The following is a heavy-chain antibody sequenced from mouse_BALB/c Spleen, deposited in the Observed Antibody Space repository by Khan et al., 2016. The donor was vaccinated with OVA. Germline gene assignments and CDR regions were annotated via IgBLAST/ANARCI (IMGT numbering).Heavy chain of an antibody. V-gene: IGHV2-6*02. Sequence: QVQLKESGPGLVAPSQSLSITCTVSGFSLTTYGIHWVRQPPGKGLEWLIVIWSDGASTYNSALKSRLSIIKDNSNTQVFLKMNSLQTDDTAMYYSARENFYAMDYWGQGTSVTVSS. J-gene: IGHJ4*01. CDR3: ARENFYAMDY. CDR1: GFSLTTYG. CDR2: IWSDGAS.